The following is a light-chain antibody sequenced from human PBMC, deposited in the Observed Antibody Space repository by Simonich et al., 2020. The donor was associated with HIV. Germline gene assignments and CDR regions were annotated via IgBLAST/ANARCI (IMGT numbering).Light chain of an antibody. CDR2: DVT. Sequence: QSALTQPASVSGSPGQSITISCTGTSSDVNTYNYLSWYQQHPGKAPKLMIYDVTKRPSGVSNRFSGFKSGNTASLTISGLQAEDEADYYCCSYAGSSTFVVFGGGTKLTVL. CDR1: SSDVNTYNY. CDR3: CSYAGSSTFVV. V-gene: IGLV2-23*02. J-gene: IGLJ2*01.